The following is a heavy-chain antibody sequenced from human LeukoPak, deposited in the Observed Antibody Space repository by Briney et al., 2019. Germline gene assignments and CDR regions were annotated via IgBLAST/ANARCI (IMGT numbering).Heavy chain of an antibody. D-gene: IGHD6-19*01. Sequence: SETLSLTCTVSGRSISNYYWSWIRQPAGKGLEWIGRIYSNGNTNYNPSLKSRVTMSVDTSKNQFSLKLSSVTAADTAVYYCARGSSGWYYFDNWGQGTLVAVSS. V-gene: IGHV4-4*07. J-gene: IGHJ4*02. CDR3: ARGSSGWYYFDN. CDR2: IYSNGNT. CDR1: GRSISNYY.